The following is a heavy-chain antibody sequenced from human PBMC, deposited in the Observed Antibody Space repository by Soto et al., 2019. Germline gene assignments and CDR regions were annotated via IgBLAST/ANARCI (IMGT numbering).Heavy chain of an antibody. D-gene: IGHD3-3*01. CDR3: AREQASDDFWSGYYPNGMDV. V-gene: IGHV3-66*01. Sequence: GGSLRLSCAASGFTVSSSYMSWVRQAPGKGLEWVSVIYSGGSTYYADSVKGRFTISRDNSKNTLYLQMNSLRAEDTAVYYCAREQASDDFWSGYYPNGMDVWGQGTTVTVSS. CDR2: IYSGGST. J-gene: IGHJ6*02. CDR1: GFTVSSSY.